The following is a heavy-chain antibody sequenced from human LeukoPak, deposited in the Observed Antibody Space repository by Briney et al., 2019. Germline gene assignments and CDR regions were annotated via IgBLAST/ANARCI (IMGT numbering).Heavy chain of an antibody. CDR3: ASEQQRGAFDI. D-gene: IGHD6-13*01. CDR1: GYTFTSYD. V-gene: IGHV1-8*03. Sequence: GASVTVSCKASGYTFTSYDINWVRQAPGQGLEWMGWMNPNSGNTGYAQKFQGRVTITRNTSISTAYMELSSLRSEDTAVYYCASEQQRGAFDIWGQGTMVTVSS. CDR2: MNPNSGNT. J-gene: IGHJ3*02.